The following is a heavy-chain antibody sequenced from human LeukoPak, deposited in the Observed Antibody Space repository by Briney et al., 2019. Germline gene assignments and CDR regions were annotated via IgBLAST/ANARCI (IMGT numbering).Heavy chain of an antibody. CDR3: ARSRRDNYYYYYGMDV. J-gene: IGHJ6*02. D-gene: IGHD5-24*01. V-gene: IGHV3-48*03. Sequence: GGSLRLSCAASGFTFSSYEMTWVRQAPGKCLEWVSNISSSDTTIHYADSVKGRFTISRDNARNSLYLQMNSLRAEDTAVYYCARSRRDNYYYYYGMDVWGQGTTVTVSS. CDR1: GFTFSSYE. CDR2: ISSSDTTI.